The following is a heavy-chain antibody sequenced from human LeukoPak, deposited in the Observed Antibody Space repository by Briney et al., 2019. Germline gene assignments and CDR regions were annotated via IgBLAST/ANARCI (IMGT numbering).Heavy chain of an antibody. V-gene: IGHV4-34*01. CDR3: ARRDSGGVYYYGSGGRPRNWFDP. CDR1: GGSFSGYY. D-gene: IGHD3-10*01. CDR2: INHSGST. J-gene: IGHJ5*02. Sequence: PSETLSLTCAVYGGSFSGYYWSWIRQPPGKGLEWIGEINHSGSTNYNPSLKSRVTISVDTSKNQFSLKLSSVTAADTAVYYCARRDSGGVYYYGSGGRPRNWFDPQGQGTLVTVSS.